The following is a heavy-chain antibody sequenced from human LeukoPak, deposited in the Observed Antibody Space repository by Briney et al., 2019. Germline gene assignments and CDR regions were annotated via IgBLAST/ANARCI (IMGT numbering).Heavy chain of an antibody. CDR2: IYPGDSDT. V-gene: IGHV5-51*01. Sequence: GESLKISCKGSGYSFTSYWIGWVRQMPGKGLEWMGIIYPGDSDTRYSPSFQGHVTISADKYISIAYLQWSSLKASDTAMYYCARLYYYDSSGYYPYFDYWGQGTLVTVSS. J-gene: IGHJ4*02. D-gene: IGHD3-22*01. CDR1: GYSFTSYW. CDR3: ARLYYYDSSGYYPYFDY.